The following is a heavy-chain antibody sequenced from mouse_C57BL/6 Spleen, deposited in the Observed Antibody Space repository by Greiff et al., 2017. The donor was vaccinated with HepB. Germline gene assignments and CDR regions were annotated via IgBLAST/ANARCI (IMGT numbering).Heavy chain of an antibody. CDR1: GYTFTSYT. CDR2: INPSSGYT. CDR3: SYGSSSWFAY. J-gene: IGHJ3*01. D-gene: IGHD1-1*01. V-gene: IGHV1-4*01. Sequence: QVQLQQSGAELARPGASVKMSCKASGYTFTSYTMHWVKQRPGQGLEWIGYINPSSGYTKYNQKFKDKATLTADKSSSTAYMQLSSLTSEDSAVYYCSYGSSSWFAYWGQGTLVTVSA.